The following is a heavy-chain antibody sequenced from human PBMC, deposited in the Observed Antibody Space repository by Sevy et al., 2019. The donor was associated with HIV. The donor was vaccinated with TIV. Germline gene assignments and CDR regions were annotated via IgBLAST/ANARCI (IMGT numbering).Heavy chain of an antibody. V-gene: IGHV3-7*01. CDR3: ARAQQVSMLVVVGGVYFDF. D-gene: IGHD3-22*01. CDR1: GFTFSSYW. CDR2: IKQDMSEK. J-gene: IGHJ4*02. Sequence: GGSLRLSCAASGFTFSSYWMTWVRQAPGKGLEWVANIKQDMSEKYYADSVKGGFTISRDNARNSLYLQMESLRAEDTAVYYCARAQQVSMLVVVGGVYFDFWGQGTLVTVSS.